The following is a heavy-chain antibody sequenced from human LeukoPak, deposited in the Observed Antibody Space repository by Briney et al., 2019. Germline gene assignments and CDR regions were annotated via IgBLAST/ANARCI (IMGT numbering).Heavy chain of an antibody. CDR2: INAGNGNT. Sequence: ASVKVSCKASGYTFTSYAMHWVRQAPGQRLEWMGWINAGNGNTKYSQKLQGRVTMTTDTSTSTAYMELRSLRSDDTAVYYCARDRLYYYGMDVWGQGTTVTVSS. V-gene: IGHV1-3*01. CDR3: ARDRLYYYGMDV. J-gene: IGHJ6*02. CDR1: GYTFTSYA.